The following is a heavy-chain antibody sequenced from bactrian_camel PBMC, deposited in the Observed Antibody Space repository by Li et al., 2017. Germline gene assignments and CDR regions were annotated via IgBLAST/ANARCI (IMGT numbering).Heavy chain of an antibody. CDR2: INRAGDMT. V-gene: IGHV3S40*01. CDR1: GFTFSSYD. J-gene: IGHJ4*01. CDR3: VVDSYEYDNNWALSLY. D-gene: IGHD2*01. Sequence: DVQLVESGGGLVQPGGSLRLSCAASGFTFSSYDMNWVRQAPGKGLEWVSGINRAGDMTDYADSVKGRFTISRDNAKNTMYLQMNSLTIEDTAVYYCVVDSYEYDNNWALSLYWGQGTQVTGS.